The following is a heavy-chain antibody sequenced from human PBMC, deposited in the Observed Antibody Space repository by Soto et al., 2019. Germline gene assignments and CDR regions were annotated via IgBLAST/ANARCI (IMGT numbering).Heavy chain of an antibody. V-gene: IGHV4-39*01. CDR2: IYYSGNT. J-gene: IGHJ4*02. CDR3: ARRIYGSGSFFDY. Sequence: SETLSLTCTVSGGSISSSSYYWGWIRQPPGKGLEWIGSIYYSGNTYYNPSLKSRVTISVDTSKNQFSLRLSSVTAADTAVYYCARRIYGSGSFFDYWGQGTLVTVSS. D-gene: IGHD3-10*01. CDR1: GGSISSSSYY.